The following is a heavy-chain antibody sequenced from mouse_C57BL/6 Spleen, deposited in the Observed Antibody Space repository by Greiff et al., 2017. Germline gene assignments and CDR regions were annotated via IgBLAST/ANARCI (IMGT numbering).Heavy chain of an antibody. J-gene: IGHJ4*01. V-gene: IGHV1-69*01. D-gene: IGHD2-4*01. CDR3: ARAYDYAHGMDY. CDR1: GYTFTSYW. CDR2: IDPSDSYT. Sequence: QVQLQQPGAELVMPGASVKLSCKASGYTFTSYWMHWVKPRPGQGLEWIGEIDPSDSYTNYNQKFKGKSPLTVDKSSSTAYMQLSSLSSEDSAVYYCARAYDYAHGMDYWGQGTSVTVSS.